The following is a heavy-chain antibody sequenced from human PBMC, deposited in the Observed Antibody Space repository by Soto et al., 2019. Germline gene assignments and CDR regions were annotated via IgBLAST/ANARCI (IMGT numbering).Heavy chain of an antibody. CDR3: ARGPTGWLRSDYYYAMDF. D-gene: IGHD5-12*01. CDR2: INPDSGGT. V-gene: IGHV1-2*04. CDR1: GYTFTGYY. Sequence: GASVKVSCKASGYTFTGYYMHWVRQAPGRGLEWMGWINPDSGGTNYAQKFQGWVTMTRDTSISTAYMELSRLRSDDTAVYYCARGPTGWLRSDYYYAMDFSCQATTVTVSS. J-gene: IGHJ6*02.